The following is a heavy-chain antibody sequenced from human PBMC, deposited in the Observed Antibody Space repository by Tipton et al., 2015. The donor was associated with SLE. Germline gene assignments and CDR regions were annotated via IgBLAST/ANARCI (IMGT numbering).Heavy chain of an antibody. Sequence: AGLVKPSETLSLTCAVYGGSFSGYYWSWIRQPPGKGLEWIGEINHSGSTTYNPSLKSRVTISIDMSKNQFSLKLRSVTAADTAVYYCARGTSSDILTGPFDSWGQGTLVTVSS. V-gene: IGHV4-34*01. J-gene: IGHJ4*02. CDR1: GGSFSGYY. D-gene: IGHD3-9*01. CDR3: ARGTSSDILTGPFDS. CDR2: INHSGST.